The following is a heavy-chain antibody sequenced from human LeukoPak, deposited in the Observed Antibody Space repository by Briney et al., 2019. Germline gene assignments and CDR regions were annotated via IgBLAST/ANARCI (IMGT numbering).Heavy chain of an antibody. V-gene: IGHV4-39*07. CDR1: GGSISSSSYY. D-gene: IGHD2-2*02. J-gene: IGHJ4*02. Sequence: SETLSLTCTVSGGSISSSSYYWGWIRQPPGKGLEWIGSIYYSGSTYYNPSLKSRVTISVDTSKNQFSLKLSSVTAADTAVYYCARGYCSSTSCYTAPDYWGQGTLVTVSS. CDR3: ARGYCSSTSCYTAPDY. CDR2: IYYSGST.